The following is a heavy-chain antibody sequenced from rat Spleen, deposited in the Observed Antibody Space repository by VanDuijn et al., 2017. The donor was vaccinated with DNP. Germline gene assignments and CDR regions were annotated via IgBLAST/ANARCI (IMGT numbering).Heavy chain of an antibody. CDR2: ISYDGYST. CDR1: GFTFSTYN. J-gene: IGHJ2*01. CDR3: ARSDY. Sequence: EVQLVESGGGLVQPGRSLKLSCAASGFTFSTYNMAWVRQAPKKGLEWVATISYDGYSTFYRDSVKGRFTISRDNAKSTLYLQMDSLRSEDTATYYCARSDYWGQGVMVTVSS. V-gene: IGHV5-7*01.